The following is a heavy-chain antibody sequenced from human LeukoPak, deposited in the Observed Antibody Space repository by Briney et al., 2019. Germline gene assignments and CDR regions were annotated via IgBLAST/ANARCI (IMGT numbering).Heavy chain of an antibody. CDR3: ERSFPYYYGSVSSYYFDY. CDR1: GFTFSSYW. D-gene: IGHD3-10*01. CDR2: INSDGSST. Sequence: GGSLRLSCAASGFTFSSYWMHWVRQAPGKGLVWVSRINSDGSSTSYADSVKGRFTISRDNAKNTLYLQMNSLRAEDTAVYYCERSFPYYYGSVSSYYFDYCVQGTLVTVSS. V-gene: IGHV3-74*01. J-gene: IGHJ4*02.